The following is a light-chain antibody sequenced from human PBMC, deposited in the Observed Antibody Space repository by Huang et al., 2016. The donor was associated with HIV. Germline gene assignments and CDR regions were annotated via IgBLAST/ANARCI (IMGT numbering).Light chain of an antibody. CDR2: GAS. V-gene: IGKV3-15*01. Sequence: EIVMTQSPATLSVSPGETATLSCRASKTVYTKVAWYQQKPGQAPRLLMYGASTRTTGIPVRVSGGGFGTEFTLTISTLQSEDFAVYYCQQYYDWPPITFGQGTRVDIK. CDR1: KTVYTK. CDR3: QQYYDWPPIT. J-gene: IGKJ5*01.